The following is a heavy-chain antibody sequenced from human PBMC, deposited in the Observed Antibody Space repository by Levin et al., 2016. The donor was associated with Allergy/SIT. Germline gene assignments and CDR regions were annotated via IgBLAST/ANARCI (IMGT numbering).Heavy chain of an antibody. D-gene: IGHD6-6*01. CDR3: ARTRSSSSLRYYYYYNMDV. CDR2: INSDGIIT. Sequence: WIRQPPGKGLVWVSRINSDGIITNYADSVKGRFTISRDNAKNTVFLQMNSLRAEDTAVYYCARTRSSSSLRYYYYYNMDVWGKGTTVTVSS. J-gene: IGHJ6*03. V-gene: IGHV3-74*01.